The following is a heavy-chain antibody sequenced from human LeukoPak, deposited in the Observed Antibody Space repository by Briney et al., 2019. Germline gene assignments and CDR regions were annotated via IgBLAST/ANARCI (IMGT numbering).Heavy chain of an antibody. J-gene: IGHJ4*02. CDR1: GFSFSSSA. Sequence: GGSLRLSCAASGFSFSSSAMSWVRQAPGKGLEWVSSISARGISTYYADSVKGRFTISRDNSKNTLYLQMNSLRGDDIGVYYCAKSFDFSNGHSPILTPFDSWGQGTLVSVSS. CDR3: AKSFDFSNGHSPILTPFDS. D-gene: IGHD3-3*01. V-gene: IGHV3-23*01. CDR2: ISARGIST.